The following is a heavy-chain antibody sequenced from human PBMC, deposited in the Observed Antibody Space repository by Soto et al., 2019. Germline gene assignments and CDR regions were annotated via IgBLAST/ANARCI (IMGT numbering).Heavy chain of an antibody. CDR2: IWYDGSNK. D-gene: IGHD1-26*01. CDR1: GLTFSSYG. Sequence: GGSLRLSCAASGLTFSSYGMHWVRQAPGKGLEWVAVIWYDGSNKYYADSVKGRFTISRDNSKNTLYLQMNSLRAEDTAVYYCARGLGATAYYYYGMDVWGQGTTVTVSS. CDR3: ARGLGATAYYYYGMDV. J-gene: IGHJ6*02. V-gene: IGHV3-33*01.